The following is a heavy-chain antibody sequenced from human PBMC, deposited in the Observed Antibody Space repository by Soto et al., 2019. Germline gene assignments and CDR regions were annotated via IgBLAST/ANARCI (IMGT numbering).Heavy chain of an antibody. J-gene: IGHJ4*02. V-gene: IGHV3-74*01. CDR3: GTVFEH. Sequence: EVQLVESGGGSVQPGGSLRLSCVASGITFTNYWMHWVRQVPGKGLVWVARVDSDGRGTSYADFVKGRFTISRDNAKNSLSLQMNLLRVEDTAMDYCGTVFEHWGQGIPVTVSS. CDR1: GITFTNYW. CDR2: VDSDGRGT.